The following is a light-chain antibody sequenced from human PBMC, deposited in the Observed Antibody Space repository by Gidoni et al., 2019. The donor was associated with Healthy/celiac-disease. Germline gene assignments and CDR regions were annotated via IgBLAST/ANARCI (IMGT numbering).Light chain of an antibody. J-gene: IGKJ3*01. V-gene: IGKV1-9*01. Sequence: IQLNQSPYFLSASGGERVTISCRASKGLGIYLAWYQQEPGKAPKLLIYAASTLQSGVPSRCSGGGSGTEFTLTITSLHPEDSATYYCQQFNGYPFAFGLGTKVDIK. CDR2: AAS. CDR1: KGLGIY. CDR3: QQFNGYPFA.